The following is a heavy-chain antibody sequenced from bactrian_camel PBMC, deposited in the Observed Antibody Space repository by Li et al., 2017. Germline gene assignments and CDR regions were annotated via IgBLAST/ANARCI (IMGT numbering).Heavy chain of an antibody. D-gene: IGHD3*01. Sequence: QLVESGGGSVQAGESLRLSCAASEYTDNKYSMGWFRQAPGKERERVAAVDTDGKTLYADSVKGRFTISRDNAKNTLYLQLNSLKTEDTAIYYCAKDPAMYNILFGFGYWGQGTQVTVSS. CDR1: EYTDNKYS. CDR3: AKDPAMYNILFGFGY. J-gene: IGHJ6*01. V-gene: IGHV3S53*01. CDR2: VDTDGKT.